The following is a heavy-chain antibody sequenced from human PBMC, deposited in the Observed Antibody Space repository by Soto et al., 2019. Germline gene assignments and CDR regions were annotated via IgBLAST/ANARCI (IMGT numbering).Heavy chain of an antibody. J-gene: IGHJ4*02. D-gene: IGHD5-18*01. Sequence: SETLSLTCAVYGGSFSGYYWSWIRQPPGKGLEWIGEINHSGSTNYNPSLKRRVTISVDTSKNQFSLKLSSVTAADTAVYDCARVGYSYGMRHFDYWGQGTLVTVSS. V-gene: IGHV4-34*01. CDR3: ARVGYSYGMRHFDY. CDR2: INHSGST. CDR1: GGSFSGYY.